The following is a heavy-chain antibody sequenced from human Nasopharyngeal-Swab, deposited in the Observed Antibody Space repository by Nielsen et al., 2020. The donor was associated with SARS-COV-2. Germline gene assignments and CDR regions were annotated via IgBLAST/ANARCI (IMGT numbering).Heavy chain of an antibody. Sequence: GESLKISCAASGFTFSSYDMHWVRQATGKGLEWVSAIGTAGDPYYPGSVKGRFTISRENAKNSLYLQMNSLRAGDTAVYYCARGNSAGYYFDYWGQGTLVTVLS. CDR1: GFTFSSYD. V-gene: IGHV3-13*05. J-gene: IGHJ4*02. D-gene: IGHD3-10*01. CDR2: IGTAGDP. CDR3: ARGNSAGYYFDY.